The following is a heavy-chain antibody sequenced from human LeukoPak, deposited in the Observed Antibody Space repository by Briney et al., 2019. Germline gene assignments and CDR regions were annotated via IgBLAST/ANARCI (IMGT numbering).Heavy chain of an antibody. Sequence: KPSETLSLTCTVSGGSISSGSYYWSWIRQPAGKGLEWIGRIYTSGSTNYNPSLKSRVTISVDTSKNQFSLKLSSVTAADTAVYYCARQPTIAAAGFRFDYWGQGTLVTVSS. CDR2: IYTSGST. J-gene: IGHJ4*02. V-gene: IGHV4-61*02. CDR1: GGSISSGSYY. D-gene: IGHD6-13*01. CDR3: ARQPTIAAAGFRFDY.